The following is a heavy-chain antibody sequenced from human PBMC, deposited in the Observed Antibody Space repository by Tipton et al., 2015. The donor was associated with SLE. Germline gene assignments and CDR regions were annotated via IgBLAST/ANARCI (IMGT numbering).Heavy chain of an antibody. D-gene: IGHD6-25*01. CDR3: ARRRGGPWYFDL. CDR1: GGSFSGYY. J-gene: IGHJ2*01. V-gene: IGHV4-34*01. Sequence: TLSLTCAVYGGSFSGYYWSWIRQPPGKGLEWIGEINHSGSTNYNPSLKSRVTISLDTSKNQFSLKLSSVTAADTAVYYCARRRGGPWYFDLWGRGTLVAAST. CDR2: INHSGST.